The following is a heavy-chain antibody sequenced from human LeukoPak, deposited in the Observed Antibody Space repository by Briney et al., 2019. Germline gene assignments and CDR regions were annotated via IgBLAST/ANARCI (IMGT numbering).Heavy chain of an antibody. V-gene: IGHV1-69*01. J-gene: IGHJ5*02. Sequence: SVKVSCKASGGTFGSYAISWVRQAPGQGLEWMGGIIPIFGTANYAQKFQGRVTITADESTSTAYMELSSLRSEDTAVYYCARGPPLMHCSGGSCYSHWFDPWGQGTLVTVSS. D-gene: IGHD2-15*01. CDR1: GGTFGSYA. CDR2: IIPIFGTA. CDR3: ARGPPLMHCSGGSCYSHWFDP.